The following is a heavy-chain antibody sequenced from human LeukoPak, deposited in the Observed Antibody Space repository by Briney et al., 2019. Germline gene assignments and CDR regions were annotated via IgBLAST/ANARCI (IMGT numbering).Heavy chain of an antibody. Sequence: SETLSLTCAVSGDSLSSYYWSWIRQPVGKGLEWMGRIYFSGTTNYNPSLKRRVTMSLDTSKNQFSLKLTSVTAADTAVYYCARDWAGFGELDYWGQGTLVTVSS. CDR1: GDSLSSYY. J-gene: IGHJ4*02. V-gene: IGHV4-4*07. D-gene: IGHD3-10*01. CDR3: ARDWAGFGELDY. CDR2: IYFSGTT.